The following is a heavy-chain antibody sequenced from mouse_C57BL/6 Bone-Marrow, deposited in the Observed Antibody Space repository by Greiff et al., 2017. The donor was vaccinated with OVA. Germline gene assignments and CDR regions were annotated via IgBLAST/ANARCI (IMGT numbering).Heavy chain of an antibody. D-gene: IGHD4-1*01. CDR2: IDPSDSYT. CDR1: GYTFTSCW. V-gene: IGHV1-59*01. J-gene: IGHJ3*01. CDR3: ARRLGEAD. Sequence: VQLQQPGAELVRPGTSVTLSCKASGYTFTSCWMHWVKQRPGQGLEWIGVIDPSDSYTNYNQKFKGKATLTVDTSSSTAYMQLSGLTAEDSAVYYGARRLGEADWGQGTLVTVSA.